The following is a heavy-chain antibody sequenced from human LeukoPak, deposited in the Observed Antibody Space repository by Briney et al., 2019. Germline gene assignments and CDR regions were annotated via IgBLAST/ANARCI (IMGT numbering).Heavy chain of an antibody. Sequence: AGGSLRLSCAASGFIFSNYAMSWVRQAPGKGLEWVANIKQDGSEKYYVDSVKGRFTISRDNAKNSLYLQMNSLRAEDTAVYYCARDIKAYYDILTGYYNYWGQGTLVTVSS. V-gene: IGHV3-7*03. CDR2: IKQDGSEK. CDR1: GFIFSNYA. J-gene: IGHJ4*02. CDR3: ARDIKAYYDILTGYYNY. D-gene: IGHD3-9*01.